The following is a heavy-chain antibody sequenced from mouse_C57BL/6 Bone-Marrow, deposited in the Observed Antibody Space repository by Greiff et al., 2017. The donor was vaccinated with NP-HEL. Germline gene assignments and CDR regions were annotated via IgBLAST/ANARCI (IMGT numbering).Heavy chain of an antibody. CDR1: GFNIKDDY. CDR2: IDPENGDT. V-gene: IGHV14-4*01. Sequence: EVQLQQSGAELVRPGASVKLSCTASGFNIKDDYMHWVKQRPEQGLEWIGWIDPENGDTEYASKFQGKATITADTSSNTAYLQLSSLTSEDTAVYYCTTDYYGRRDYWGQGTTLTVSS. CDR3: TTDYYGRRDY. J-gene: IGHJ2*01. D-gene: IGHD1-1*01.